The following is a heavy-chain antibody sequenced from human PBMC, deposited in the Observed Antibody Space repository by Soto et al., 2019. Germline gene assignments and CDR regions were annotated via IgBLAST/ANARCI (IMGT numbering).Heavy chain of an antibody. D-gene: IGHD3-22*01. V-gene: IGHV1-69*06. CDR2: IIPIFGTA. CDR3: ARDYYDSSGPQPYNWFDP. Sequence: SVKVSCKASGGTFSIYAISCVRQAPLQGRDWMGGIIPIFGTANHAQKFQGRVTITADKSTSTAYMELSSLRSEDTAVYYCARDYYDSSGPQPYNWFDPWGQGTLVTVSS. J-gene: IGHJ5*02. CDR1: GGTFSIYA.